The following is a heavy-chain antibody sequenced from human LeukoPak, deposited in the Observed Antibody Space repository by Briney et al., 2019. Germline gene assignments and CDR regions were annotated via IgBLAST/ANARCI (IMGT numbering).Heavy chain of an antibody. V-gene: IGHV1-2*02. CDR2: INPNSGGT. J-gene: IGHJ4*02. CDR3: AREGGIAAAVDY. Sequence: ASVKVSCKASGYTFTGYYMHWVRQAPGQGLEWMGWINPNSGGTNYAQKFQGRVTMTRDTSISTAYMELSRLRSDDTAVYHCAREGGIAAAVDYWGQGTLVTVSS. CDR1: GYTFTGYY. D-gene: IGHD6-13*01.